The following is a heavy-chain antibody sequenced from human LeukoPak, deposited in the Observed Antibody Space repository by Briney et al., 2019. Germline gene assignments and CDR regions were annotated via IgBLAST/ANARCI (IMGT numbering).Heavy chain of an antibody. CDR3: VRKSVRDYYFDF. CDR1: GFTFEDYA. J-gene: IGHJ4*02. Sequence: PGGSLRLSCSASGFTFEDYALSWVRQAPGKGLEWVGFIRSKALYGTSEYAASVEGRFAISRDDSNNIVYLQMISLKTEDTAVYFSVRKSVRDYYFDFWGQGTLVTVSS. D-gene: IGHD3-10*02. CDR2: IRSKALYGTS. V-gene: IGHV3-49*04.